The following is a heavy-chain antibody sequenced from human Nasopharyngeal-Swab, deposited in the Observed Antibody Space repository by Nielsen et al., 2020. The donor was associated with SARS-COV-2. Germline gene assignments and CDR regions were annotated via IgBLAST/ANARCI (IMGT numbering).Heavy chain of an antibody. D-gene: IGHD6-6*01. CDR1: GDSVSSNSAT. V-gene: IGHV6-1*01. J-gene: IGHJ4*02. Sequence: SETLSLTCAISGDSVSSNSATWNWIRQTPSRGLEWRGRTYHRSTWYNDYAVTVKSRITINSDTPKNQFSLQLNSVTPEDTAVYYCASDRRSGTSSLRFDCWGQGILVTVSS. CDR3: ASDRRSGTSSLRFDC. CDR2: TYHRSTWYN.